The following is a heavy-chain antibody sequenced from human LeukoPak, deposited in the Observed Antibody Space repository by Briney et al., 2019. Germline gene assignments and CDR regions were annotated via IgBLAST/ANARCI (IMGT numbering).Heavy chain of an antibody. J-gene: IGHJ4*02. CDR1: GFTFSSYW. V-gene: IGHV3-7*01. Sequence: GGSLRLSCAGSGFTFSSYWMSWVRQPPGKGLEWVANIKQDGSEKYYVDSVKGLFTISRDNAKNSLYLQMNSLRAEDTAVYYCARAHSGYDSLIFDYWGQGTLVTVSS. CDR2: IKQDGSEK. D-gene: IGHD5-12*01. CDR3: ARAHSGYDSLIFDY.